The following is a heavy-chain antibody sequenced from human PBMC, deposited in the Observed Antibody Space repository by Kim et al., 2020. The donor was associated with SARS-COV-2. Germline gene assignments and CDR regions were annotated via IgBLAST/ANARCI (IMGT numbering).Heavy chain of an antibody. CDR2: INPSGGST. CDR1: GYTFTSYY. V-gene: IGHV1-46*01. D-gene: IGHD3-10*01. J-gene: IGHJ4*02. Sequence: ASVKVSCKASGYTFTSYYMHWVRQAPGQGLEWMGIINPSGGSTSYAQKFQGRVTMTRDTSTSTVYMELSSLRSEDTAVYYCANYYYGSGSYLGYFDYWGQGTLVTVSS. CDR3: ANYYYGSGSYLGYFDY.